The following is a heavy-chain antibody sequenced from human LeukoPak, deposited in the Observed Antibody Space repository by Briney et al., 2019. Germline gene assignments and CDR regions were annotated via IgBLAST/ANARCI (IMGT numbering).Heavy chain of an antibody. CDR3: ATGVAGTWRGERYYYYMDV. CDR1: GGSISSNSYY. Sequence: PSETLSLTCTVSGGSISSNSYYWGWIRQPPGKGLKWIGSIYYSGSTYYNPSLKSRVTISVDTSKNQFSLKLSSVTAADTAVYYCATGVAGTWRGERYYYYMDVWGKGTTVTISS. V-gene: IGHV4-39*07. CDR2: IYYSGST. D-gene: IGHD6-19*01. J-gene: IGHJ6*03.